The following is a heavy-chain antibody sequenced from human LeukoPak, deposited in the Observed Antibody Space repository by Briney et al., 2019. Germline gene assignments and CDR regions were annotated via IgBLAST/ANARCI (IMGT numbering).Heavy chain of an antibody. D-gene: IGHD6-13*01. V-gene: IGHV3-9*03. CDR1: GFTFDDYA. CDR2: ISWNSGSI. J-gene: IGHJ3*01. CDR3: ARVQYSRMSKGAFDL. Sequence: PGRSLRLSCAASGFTFDDYAMHWVRQAPGKGLEWVSGISWNSGSIAYADSVKGRFTISRDNAKNSLYLQMNSLRDEDMALYYCARVQYSRMSKGAFDLWGQGTLVIVSS.